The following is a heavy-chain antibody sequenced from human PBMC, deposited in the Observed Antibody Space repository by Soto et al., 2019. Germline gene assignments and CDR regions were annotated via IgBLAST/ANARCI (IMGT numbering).Heavy chain of an antibody. CDR1: GYTFTGYY. Sequence: ASVKVSCTASGYTFTGYYMHWVRQAPGQGLEWMGWINPNSGGTNYAQKFQGWVTMTRDTSISTAYMELSRLRSDDTAVYYCARSGGDNWNDGLSVYFDYWGQGTLVTVSS. D-gene: IGHD1-1*01. J-gene: IGHJ4*02. CDR2: INPNSGGT. V-gene: IGHV1-2*04. CDR3: ARSGGDNWNDGLSVYFDY.